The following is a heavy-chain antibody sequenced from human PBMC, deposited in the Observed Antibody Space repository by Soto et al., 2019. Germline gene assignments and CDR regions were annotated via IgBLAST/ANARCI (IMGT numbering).Heavy chain of an antibody. D-gene: IGHD2-21*02. Sequence: ASVKVSCKVSGYTLTELSMHWVRQAPGKGLEWMGGFDPEDGETIYAQKFQGRVTMTEDTTTDTAYMELSSLRSEDTAVYYCATSTALLSDYYYYGMDVWGQGTTVTVSS. V-gene: IGHV1-24*01. CDR1: GYTLTELS. CDR2: FDPEDGET. CDR3: ATSTALLSDYYYYGMDV. J-gene: IGHJ6*02.